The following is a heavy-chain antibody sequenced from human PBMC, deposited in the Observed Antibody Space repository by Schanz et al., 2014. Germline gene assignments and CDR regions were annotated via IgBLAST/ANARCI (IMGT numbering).Heavy chain of an antibody. V-gene: IGHV3-15*01. Sequence: EVQLVESGGGLVKPGGSLTLSCAASRFTVTNAWMSWVRQAPGKGLEWVGRIKSKSDGGTTDYAAPVKDRFTISRDDSKNTLYLQMNSLKTEDTAVYYCATASSPVREAGAGSAFHPWGQGTLVTVSP. CDR1: RFTVTNAW. CDR3: ATASSPVREAGAGSAFHP. D-gene: IGHD6-13*01. CDR2: IKSKSDGGTT. J-gene: IGHJ5*02.